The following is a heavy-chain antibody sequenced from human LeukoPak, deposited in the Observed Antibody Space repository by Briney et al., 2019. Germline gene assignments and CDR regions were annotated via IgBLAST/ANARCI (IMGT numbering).Heavy chain of an antibody. Sequence: ASVKVSCKASGYTFTGYCMHWVRQAPGQGLEWMGWINPNSGGTNYAQKFQGRVTMTRDTSISTAYMELSRLRSDDTAVYYCARVRWELLRYYFDYWGQGTLVTVSS. V-gene: IGHV1-2*02. CDR3: ARVRWELLRYYFDY. D-gene: IGHD1-26*01. CDR2: INPNSGGT. J-gene: IGHJ4*02. CDR1: GYTFTGYC.